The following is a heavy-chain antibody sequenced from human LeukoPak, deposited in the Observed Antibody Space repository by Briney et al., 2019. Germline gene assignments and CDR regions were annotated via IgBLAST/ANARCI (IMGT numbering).Heavy chain of an antibody. D-gene: IGHD3-10*01. V-gene: IGHV3-48*01. CDR2: ISSSSSTI. J-gene: IGHJ4*02. Sequence: GGSLRLSCAASGFTFSSYSMNWVRQAPGKGLEWVSYISSSSSTIYYADSVKGRFTISRDNAKNSLYLQMNSLRAEDTAVYYCARGWPEVRYWGQGTLVTVSS. CDR3: ARGWPEVRY. CDR1: GFTFSSYS.